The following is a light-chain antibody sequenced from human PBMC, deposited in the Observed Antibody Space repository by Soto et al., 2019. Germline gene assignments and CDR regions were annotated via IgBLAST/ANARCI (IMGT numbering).Light chain of an antibody. Sequence: IVLTQTPLSLSVTPGQPASISCKSAQSLVYSDGKTYLYWYLQKPGQPPQPLIYGASNRFSGVPERFSGSGSVTDFTLTISRVEAEDVGVYFCMQSISRLTFGGGTKVDIK. CDR1: QSLVYSDGKTY. CDR2: GAS. CDR3: MQSISRLT. V-gene: IGKV2D-29*01. J-gene: IGKJ4*01.